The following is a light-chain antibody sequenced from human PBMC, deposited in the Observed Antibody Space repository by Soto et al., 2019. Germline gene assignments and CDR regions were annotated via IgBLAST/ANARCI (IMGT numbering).Light chain of an antibody. CDR3: SSYIGVASYV. CDR1: SSDVGDYNS. Sequence: QSALTQPRSVSGSPGQSVTVSCIGTSSDVGDYNSVSWYQQHPGKAPKLMIYDVSKRPSGVPDRFSGSKSGNTASLTISGLQAELDADSYCSSYIGVASYVFGLGNKVT. J-gene: IGLJ1*01. CDR2: DVS. V-gene: IGLV2-11*01.